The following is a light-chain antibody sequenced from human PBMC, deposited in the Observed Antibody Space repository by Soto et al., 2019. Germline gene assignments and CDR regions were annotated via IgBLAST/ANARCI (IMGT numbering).Light chain of an antibody. Sequence: EIVLTQSPATLSLSPGERATLSCRASQSVFSYLAWYQQKPGQAPRLHIYDVSDRATGIPARFTGSGSGTDFTLTISSLEPEDFAVYYCQHRSNWPGTFGQGTKVDIK. J-gene: IGKJ1*01. V-gene: IGKV3-11*01. CDR3: QHRSNWPGT. CDR2: DVS. CDR1: QSVFSY.